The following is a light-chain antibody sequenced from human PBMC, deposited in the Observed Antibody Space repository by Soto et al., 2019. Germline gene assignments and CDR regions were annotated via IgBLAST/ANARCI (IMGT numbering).Light chain of an antibody. J-gene: IGKJ4*01. CDR3: QQTNTFLPLT. V-gene: IGKV1-12*01. CDR2: GAS. Sequence: DIQMTQSPSSVSASVGDRVTITCRASQGISNWLAWYQQQPGKAPKLLIYGASSLQSGVPSRFSGGGSGTHFTLIISSRQPEDCATYYCQQTNTFLPLTFGGGTKVEI. CDR1: QGISNW.